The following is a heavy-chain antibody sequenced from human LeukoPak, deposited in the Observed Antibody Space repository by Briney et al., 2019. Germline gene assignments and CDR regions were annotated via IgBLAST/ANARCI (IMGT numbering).Heavy chain of an antibody. V-gene: IGHV3-33*01. J-gene: IGHJ3*02. D-gene: IGHD3-22*01. Sequence: GRSLRLSCAASGFIFSNYGMHWVRQAPGKGLEWVALIWYDGSNKYYADSVKGRFTISRDSSKNTPYLQMNSLRAEDTAVYYCARDRGSGYAFDIWGQGTMVTVSS. CDR1: GFIFSNYG. CDR3: ARDRGSGYAFDI. CDR2: IWYDGSNK.